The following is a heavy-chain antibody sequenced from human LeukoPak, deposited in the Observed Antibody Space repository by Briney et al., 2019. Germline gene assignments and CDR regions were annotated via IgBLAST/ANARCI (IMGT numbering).Heavy chain of an antibody. J-gene: IGHJ4*02. CDR3: ARENSGSYYAD. CDR1: GGTFSSYT. V-gene: IGHV1-69*02. CDR2: IIPTLGIA. Sequence: ASVKVSCKASGGTFSSYTISWVRQAPGQGLEWMGRIIPTLGIANYAQKFQGRVTITADKSTSTAYMELSSLRSEDTAVYYCARENSGSYYADWGRGTLVTVSS. D-gene: IGHD1-26*01.